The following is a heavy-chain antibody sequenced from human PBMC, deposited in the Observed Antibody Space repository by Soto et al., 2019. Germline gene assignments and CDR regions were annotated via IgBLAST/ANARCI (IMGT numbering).Heavy chain of an antibody. CDR3: ARIYCSGGSCYLQVFDV. D-gene: IGHD2-15*01. V-gene: IGHV3-21*01. CDR1: GFTFSTFT. CDR2: ISSSSSYI. Sequence: PGGSLRLSCVGSGFTFSTFTMNWVRQAPGMGLEWISSISSSSSYIYYADSVKGRFTISRDNAKNSLYLQMNSLRAEDTAVYFCARIYCSGGSCYLQVFDVWGQGTMVTVSS. J-gene: IGHJ3*01.